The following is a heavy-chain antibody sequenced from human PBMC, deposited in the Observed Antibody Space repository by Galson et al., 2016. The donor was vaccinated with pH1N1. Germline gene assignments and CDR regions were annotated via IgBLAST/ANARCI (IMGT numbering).Heavy chain of an antibody. D-gene: IGHD2-15*01. CDR1: GFTVSPND. V-gene: IGHV3-53*01. CDR3: VRGYPGFSYYGMDV. CDR2: IYSGGNT. J-gene: IGHJ6*02. Sequence: SLRLSCAASGFTVSPNDMSWFRQAPGKGLEWVSVIYSGGNTYYTDSVKGRFTISRDSSKNTLYLQMHSLRPEDTAVYYCVRGYPGFSYYGMDVWGQGT.